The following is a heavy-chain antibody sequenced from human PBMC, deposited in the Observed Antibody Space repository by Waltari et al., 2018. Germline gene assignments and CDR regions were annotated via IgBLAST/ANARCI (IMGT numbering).Heavy chain of an antibody. V-gene: IGHV3-53*02. J-gene: IGHJ4*02. CDR3: ARSSGWSFAY. CDR2: LYSDGST. D-gene: IGHD6-19*01. CDR1: GFTVSSNY. Sequence: EVQLVETGGGLIQPGGSLRLSCAASGFTVSSNYMSWVRQAPGKGLGWVSVLYSDGSTYNADSVEGRFTISRDNSKNTLYLQMNSLRAEDTAVYYCARSSGWSFAYWGQGTLVTVSS.